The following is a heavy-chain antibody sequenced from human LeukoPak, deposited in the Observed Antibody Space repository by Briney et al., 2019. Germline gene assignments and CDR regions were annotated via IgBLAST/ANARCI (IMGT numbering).Heavy chain of an antibody. CDR2: FFPGDSDT. CDR3: ARRGTWANYYGLDV. CDR1: GYSFSDYW. V-gene: IGHV5-51*01. J-gene: IGHJ6*02. Sequence: GESLKISCKGFGYSFSDYWIAWVRQMPGKGLEWMGIFFPGDSDTRYSPSLQGQVTISVDKSINTAYLQWTNLKAPDTGIYYCARRGTWANYYGLDVWGQGTTVTVSS. D-gene: IGHD1-1*01.